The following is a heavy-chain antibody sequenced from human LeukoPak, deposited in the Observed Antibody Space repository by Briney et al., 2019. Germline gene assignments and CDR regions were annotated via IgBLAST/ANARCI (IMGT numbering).Heavy chain of an antibody. D-gene: IGHD6-6*01. CDR3: AREYSSSFDN. CDR2: INPNSGDT. CDR1: GYTFTGYY. J-gene: IGHJ4*02. V-gene: IGHV1-2*02. Sequence: ASVKVSCKASGYTFTGYYMNWVRQAPGQGLERMGWINPNSGDTNYAQRFQGRVTMTRDTSISTAYMELSRLTSDDTAVYYCAREYSSSFDNWGQGTLVTVSS.